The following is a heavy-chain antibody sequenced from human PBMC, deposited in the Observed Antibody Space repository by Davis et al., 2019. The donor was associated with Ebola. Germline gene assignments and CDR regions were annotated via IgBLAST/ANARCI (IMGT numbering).Heavy chain of an antibody. Sequence: GESLKISCAASGFTFSSYGMHWVRQAPGKGLEWVAVISYDGSNKYYADSVKGRFTISRDNSKNTLYLQMNSLRAEDTAVYYCARDRDVAVAEPLYYYYGMDVWGQGTTVTVSS. CDR3: ARDRDVAVAEPLYYYYGMDV. J-gene: IGHJ6*02. CDR2: ISYDGSNK. CDR1: GFTFSSYG. V-gene: IGHV3-30*03. D-gene: IGHD6-19*01.